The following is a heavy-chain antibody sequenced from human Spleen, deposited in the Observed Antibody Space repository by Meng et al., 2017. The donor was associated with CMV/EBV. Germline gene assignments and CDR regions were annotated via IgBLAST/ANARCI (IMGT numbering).Heavy chain of an antibody. V-gene: IGHV3-30*02. CDR2: IRYDGTNK. CDR1: GFTFNSYG. CDR3: AKSAYSYGYVLREEESTTWSYFDD. Sequence: GESLKISCVASGFTFNSYGMHWVRQAPGRGLEWVAFIRYDGTNKYYADSVEGRFTISRDNSKNTLYLQMNSLRAEDTAVYYCAKSAYSYGYVLREEESTTWSYFDDWGQGSLVTVSS. J-gene: IGHJ4*02. D-gene: IGHD5-18*01.